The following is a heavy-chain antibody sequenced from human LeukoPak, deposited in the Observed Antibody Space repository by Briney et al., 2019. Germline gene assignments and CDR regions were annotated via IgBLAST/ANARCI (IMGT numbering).Heavy chain of an antibody. D-gene: IGHD6-13*01. J-gene: IGHJ6*03. Sequence: RPWGSLRLSCTASGFTFDDYGMSWVRQAPGKGLEWVSGINWNGGSTSYADSVKGRFIISRDNAKNSLFLQVNSLRAEDTALYHCARVAAASGHDGSAYSCYFLDVWGKGTTVTVSS. V-gene: IGHV3-20*01. CDR2: INWNGGST. CDR3: ARVAAASGHDGSAYSCYFLDV. CDR1: GFTFDDYG.